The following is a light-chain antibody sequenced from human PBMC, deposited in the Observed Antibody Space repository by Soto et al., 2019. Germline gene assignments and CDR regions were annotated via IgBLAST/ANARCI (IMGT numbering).Light chain of an antibody. CDR1: QSVTDNY. J-gene: IGKJ1*01. CDR3: HQYGRSPRGT. V-gene: IGKV3-20*01. Sequence: DIVFTQSPGTLSSSPGVRATLSCRASQSVTDNYLAWYQQKPGQAPRLLLYGASSRSTGIPDRFSGSGSWTDFTLTISRLEPEDFAMYYCHQYGRSPRGTFGQGTKVEIK. CDR2: GAS.